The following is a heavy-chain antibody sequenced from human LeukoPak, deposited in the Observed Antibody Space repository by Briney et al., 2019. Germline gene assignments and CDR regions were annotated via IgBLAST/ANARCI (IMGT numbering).Heavy chain of an antibody. CDR3: AAERDY. J-gene: IGHJ4*02. Sequence: GGSLRLSCAASGFTFSTYWMHWVRQVPGKGLEWVSVIYSGGSTYYADSVKGRFTISRDNSKNTLYPQMNSLRAEDTAVYYCAAERDYWGQGTLVTVSS. CDR2: IYSGGST. V-gene: IGHV3-66*01. CDR1: GFTFSTYW.